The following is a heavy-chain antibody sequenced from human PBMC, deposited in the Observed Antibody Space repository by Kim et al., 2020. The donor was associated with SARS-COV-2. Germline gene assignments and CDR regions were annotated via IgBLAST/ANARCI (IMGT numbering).Heavy chain of an antibody. CDR2: IRSKANNYAT. V-gene: IGHV3-73*01. D-gene: IGHD5-12*01. Sequence: GGSLRLSCAASGFTFSGSAMHWVRQASGKGLEWVGRIRSKANNYATAYAASVKGRFTISRDESKNTAYLQMNSLKTEDTAVYYCTRRGRDSGYDNWGQGTLVTVSS. CDR1: GFTFSGSA. CDR3: TRRGRDSGYDN. J-gene: IGHJ4*02.